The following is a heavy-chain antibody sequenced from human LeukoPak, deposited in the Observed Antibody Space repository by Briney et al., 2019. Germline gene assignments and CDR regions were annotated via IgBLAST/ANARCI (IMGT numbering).Heavy chain of an antibody. Sequence: GGSLRLSCAASGLTFSSYAMSWVRQAPGKGLEWVSAVSGSSGHTYYADSVKGRFTISRDNSKNTLYLQMNSLRAEDTAVYYCAKVGFSEMEWLLYSDHWGQGILVTVSS. CDR1: GLTFSSYA. J-gene: IGHJ4*02. D-gene: IGHD3-3*01. CDR3: AKVGFSEMEWLLYSDH. V-gene: IGHV3-23*01. CDR2: VSGSSGHT.